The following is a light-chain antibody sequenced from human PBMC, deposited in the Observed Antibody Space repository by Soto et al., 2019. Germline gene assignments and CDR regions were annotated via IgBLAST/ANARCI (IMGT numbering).Light chain of an antibody. Sequence: TVMTQSPATLSVSPGERATLSCRASQGLGTNLAWYQQRPGQAPRLLIYGASRRATGIPDRFSGSGSGTDFTLTISRLEPEDFAVYYCQQYDSSPLTFGGGTKVDIK. V-gene: IGKV3-20*01. J-gene: IGKJ4*01. CDR2: GAS. CDR1: QGLGTN. CDR3: QQYDSSPLT.